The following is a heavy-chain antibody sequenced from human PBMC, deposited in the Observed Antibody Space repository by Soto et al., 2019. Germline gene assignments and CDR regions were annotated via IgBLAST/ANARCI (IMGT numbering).Heavy chain of an antibody. Sequence: GASLKISCMGFGYCFTSYWLGWAGQMPGKGLEWTGKVHPGISNTKSSPSYKGQITTSAGKSISTAYLQWSTLKAQDTAMYYCAIQSCSGTGSRNYYYYGMDVWGQGTTVTVSS. CDR2: VHPGISNT. J-gene: IGHJ6*02. D-gene: IGHD3-10*02. CDR1: GYCFTSYW. CDR3: AIQSCSGTGSRNYYYYGMDV. V-gene: IGHV5-51*01.